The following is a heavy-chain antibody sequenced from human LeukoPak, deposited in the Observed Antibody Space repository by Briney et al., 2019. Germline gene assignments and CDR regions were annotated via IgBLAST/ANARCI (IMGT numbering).Heavy chain of an antibody. J-gene: IGHJ4*02. V-gene: IGHV4-59*01. CDR1: GGSISSYY. CDR2: IYYSGST. D-gene: IGHD5-12*01. Sequence: SETLSLTCTVSGGSISSYYWSWIRQPPGKGLEWIGYIYYSGSTNYNPSLKSRVTISVDTSKNQFSLKLSTVTAADTAVYYCARVSGYDWESFYDYWGQGTLVTVSS. CDR3: ARVSGYDWESFYDY.